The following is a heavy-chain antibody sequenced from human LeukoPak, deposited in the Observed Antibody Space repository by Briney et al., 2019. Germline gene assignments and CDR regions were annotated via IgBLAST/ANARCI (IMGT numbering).Heavy chain of an antibody. D-gene: IGHD5-18*01. CDR3: ARDRPSRTIQLWLYYYYGMDV. CDR1: GFSFSSYG. Sequence: PGGSLRLSCAASGFSFSSYGMHWVRQAPGKGLEWVAVISYDGSNKYYADSVKGRFTISRDNSKNTLYLQMNSLRAEDTAVYYCARDRPSRTIQLWLYYYYGMDVWGQGTTVTVSS. J-gene: IGHJ6*02. V-gene: IGHV3-30*03. CDR2: ISYDGSNK.